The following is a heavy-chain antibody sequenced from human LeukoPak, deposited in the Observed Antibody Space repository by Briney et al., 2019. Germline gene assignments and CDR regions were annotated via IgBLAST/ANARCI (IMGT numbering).Heavy chain of an antibody. Sequence: SVKVSCKASGGTFSSYAISWVRQAPGQGLEWMGGIIPIFGTANYAQKFQGRVTITADESTSTAYMELSSLRSEDTAVYYCAREVSRYNRGHGAFDYWGQGTLVTVSS. CDR1: GGTFSSYA. CDR2: IIPIFGTA. D-gene: IGHD1-1*01. V-gene: IGHV1-69*13. CDR3: AREVSRYNRGHGAFDY. J-gene: IGHJ4*02.